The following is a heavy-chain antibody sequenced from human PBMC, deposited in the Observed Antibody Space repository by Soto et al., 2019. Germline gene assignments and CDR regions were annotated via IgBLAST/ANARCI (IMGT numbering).Heavy chain of an antibody. Sequence: QLQVQESGPGLVKPSETLYLTCTVSGGSISSSSYYWAWIRQPPGKGLEWSGNINYSVNTYYNPSHRSRAATSVPASKTSSSLKAPSVSAADTAVYFCTRHVSVSGFEYYFDRWGQGTLVTVSS. CDR2: INYSVNT. D-gene: IGHD3-9*01. J-gene: IGHJ4*02. V-gene: IGHV4-39*01. CDR1: GGSISSSSYY. CDR3: TRHVSVSGFEYYFDR.